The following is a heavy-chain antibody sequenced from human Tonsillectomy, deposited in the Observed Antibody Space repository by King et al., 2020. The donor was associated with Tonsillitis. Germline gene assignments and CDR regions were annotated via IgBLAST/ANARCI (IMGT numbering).Heavy chain of an antibody. D-gene: IGHD1-7*01. CDR3: ARDLAFMYWNYVFDY. CDR1: GFTFSSYE. J-gene: IGHJ4*02. V-gene: IGHV3-48*03. CDR2: ISSSGSTI. Sequence: VQLVESGGGLVQPGGSLRLSCAASGFTFSSYEMNWVRQAPGKGLEWVSYISSSGSTIYYADSVKGRFTISRDNAKNSLYLQMNSLRAEDTAVYYCARDLAFMYWNYVFDYWGEGTLVTVSS.